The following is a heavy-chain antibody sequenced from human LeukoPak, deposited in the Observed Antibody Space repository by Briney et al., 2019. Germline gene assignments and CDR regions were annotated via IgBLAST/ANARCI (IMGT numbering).Heavy chain of an antibody. CDR2: IIPIFGTA. Sequence: SVKVSCKASGGTFSSYAISWVRQAPGQGLEWMGGIIPIFGTANYAQKFQGRVTITTDESTSTAYMELSSLRSEDTAVYYCARDYGSGRLRDAFDIWGQGTMVTVSS. CDR1: GGTFSSYA. D-gene: IGHD3-10*01. V-gene: IGHV1-69*05. J-gene: IGHJ3*02. CDR3: ARDYGSGRLRDAFDI.